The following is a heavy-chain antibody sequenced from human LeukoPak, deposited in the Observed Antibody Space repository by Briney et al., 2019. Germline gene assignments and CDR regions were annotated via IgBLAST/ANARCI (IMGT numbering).Heavy chain of an antibody. Sequence: GGSLRLSCTVSGFTFSSYSMHWVRQTPGKGLQWVSYISSTSYTIYYADSVRGRFTISRDNAKSSLYLQMNSLRAEDTGVYFCARAPCGGDRHSVLDPWGQGTLVTVSS. D-gene: IGHD2-21*02. J-gene: IGHJ5*02. CDR2: ISSTSYTI. V-gene: IGHV3-48*04. CDR1: GFTFSSYS. CDR3: ARAPCGGDRHSVLDP.